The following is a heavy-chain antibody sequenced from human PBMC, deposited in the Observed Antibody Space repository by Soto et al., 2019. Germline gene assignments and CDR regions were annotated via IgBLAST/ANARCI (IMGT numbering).Heavy chain of an antibody. J-gene: IGHJ4*02. Sequence: PGGSLRLSCAASGFPFSSYAMSWVRQAPGKGLEWVSAISGSGGSTYYADSVKGRFTISRDNSKNTLYLQMNSLRAEDTAVYYCAKDPSDYGDYYFDYWGQGGLVTVSS. CDR1: GFPFSSYA. CDR2: ISGSGGST. D-gene: IGHD4-17*01. V-gene: IGHV3-23*01. CDR3: AKDPSDYGDYYFDY.